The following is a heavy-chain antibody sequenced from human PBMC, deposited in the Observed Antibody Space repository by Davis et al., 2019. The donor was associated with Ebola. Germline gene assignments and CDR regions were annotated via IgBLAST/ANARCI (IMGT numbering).Heavy chain of an antibody. CDR3: AKEGVHYYYGMDV. CDR2: IRYDGTNK. J-gene: IGHJ6*04. D-gene: IGHD6-6*01. CDR1: GFTFSYG. V-gene: IGHV3-30*02. Sequence: GESLKISCAASGFTFSYGMHWVRQAPGKGLEWVAFIRYDGTNKYYADSVKGRFTISRDNSKNTLYLQMNSLRAEDTAVYYCAKEGVHYYYGMDVWGKGTTVTVSS.